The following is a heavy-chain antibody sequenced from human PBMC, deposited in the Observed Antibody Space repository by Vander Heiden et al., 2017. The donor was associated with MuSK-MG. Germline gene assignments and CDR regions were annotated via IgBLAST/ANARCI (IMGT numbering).Heavy chain of an antibody. D-gene: IGHD6-13*01. CDR2: IIPIFGTA. Sequence: QVQLVQSGAEVKKPGSSVKVSCKASGGTFSSYAISWVRQAPGQGLEWMGGIIPIFGTANYAQKVQGRVTITADESTSTAYMELSRMRYEETAVYYFARVRVDSSGWFSDYWGQGTLVTVSS. V-gene: IGHV1-69*01. CDR3: ARVRVDSSGWFSDY. CDR1: GGTFSSYA. J-gene: IGHJ4*02.